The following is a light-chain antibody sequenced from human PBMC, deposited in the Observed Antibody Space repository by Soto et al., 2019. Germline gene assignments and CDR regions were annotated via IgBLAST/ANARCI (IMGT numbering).Light chain of an antibody. CDR2: KAS. CDR1: QSISSW. CDR3: QQYNSYPT. Sequence: DIQMTQSPSTLSASVGDRVTITCRASQSISSWLAWYQQKPGKAPKLLIYKASSLESGVPSRFSGSGSGTEFTFTISSLQPDDFATYYCQQYNSYPTFGGGTKVEIK. J-gene: IGKJ4*01. V-gene: IGKV1-5*03.